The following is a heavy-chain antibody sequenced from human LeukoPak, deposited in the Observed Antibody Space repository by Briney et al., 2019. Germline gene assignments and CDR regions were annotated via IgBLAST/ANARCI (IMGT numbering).Heavy chain of an antibody. CDR2: INRSGST. V-gene: IGHV4-34*01. J-gene: IGHJ4*02. CDR1: GGSFSGYY. D-gene: IGHD6-13*01. Sequence: SETLSLTCAVYGGSFSGYYWSWIRQPPGKGLEWIGEINRSGSTNYNPSLKSRVTISVDTSKNQFSLKLSSVTAADTAVYYCARAGKAAAGKDYWGQGTLVTVSS. CDR3: ARAGKAAAGKDY.